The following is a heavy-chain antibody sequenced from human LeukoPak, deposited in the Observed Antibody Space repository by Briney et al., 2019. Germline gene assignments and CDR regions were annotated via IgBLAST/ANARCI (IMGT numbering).Heavy chain of an antibody. CDR2: IIPILGIA. J-gene: IGHJ4*02. CDR3: ASNLWFGELLHFDY. CDR1: GYTFTSYG. D-gene: IGHD3-10*01. Sequence: SVKVSCKASGYTFTSYGISWVRQAPGQGLEWMGRIIPILGIANYAQKFQGRVTITADKSTSTAYMELSSLRSEDTAVYYCASNLWFGELLHFDYWGQGTLVTVSS. V-gene: IGHV1-69*04.